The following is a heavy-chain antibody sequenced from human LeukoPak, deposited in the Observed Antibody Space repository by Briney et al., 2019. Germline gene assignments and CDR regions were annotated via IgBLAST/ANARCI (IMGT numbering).Heavy chain of an antibody. CDR1: GGSISSSSYY. J-gene: IGHJ6*03. D-gene: IGHD2-15*01. CDR3: ARMRRYCSGGSCSSLTAYYYYYMDV. V-gene: IGHV4-39*07. CDR2: IYYSGST. Sequence: SETLSLTCTVSGGSISSSSYYWGWIRQPPGKGLEWIGSIYYSGSTYYNPSLKSRVTISVDTSKNQFSLKLSSVTAADTAVYYCARMRRYCSGGSCSSLTAYYYYYMDVWGKGTTVTISS.